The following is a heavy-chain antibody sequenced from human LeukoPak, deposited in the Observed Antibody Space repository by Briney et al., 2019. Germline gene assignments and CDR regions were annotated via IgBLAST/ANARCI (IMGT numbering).Heavy chain of an antibody. CDR1: GYTFTRYA. Sequence: GASVNVSCKASGYTFTRYAMHWVRQAPGQRLEWMGWINAGNGNTKYSQKFQGRVTITRDTSTSTAYMELRSLRSDDTAVYYCARVAPVSNYIGVFYYYYYMDVWGKGTTVTVSS. CDR3: ARVAPVSNYIGVFYYYYYMDV. V-gene: IGHV1-3*01. CDR2: INAGNGNT. D-gene: IGHD4-11*01. J-gene: IGHJ6*03.